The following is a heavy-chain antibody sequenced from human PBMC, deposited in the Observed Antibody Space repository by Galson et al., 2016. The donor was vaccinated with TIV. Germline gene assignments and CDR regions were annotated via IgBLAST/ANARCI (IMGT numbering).Heavy chain of an antibody. CDR3: ARVFASYNFDY. CDR2: ISYDGSDI. D-gene: IGHD3-10*02. Sequence: SCKASGYIFSDYYLHWVRQAPGKGLEWVAFISYDGSDINYADSVKGRFTISRDKSKNTLYLQMNSLRPEDTAVYSCARVFASYNFDYWGQGTLVTVSS. J-gene: IGHJ4*02. CDR1: GYIFSDYY. V-gene: IGHV3-30*04.